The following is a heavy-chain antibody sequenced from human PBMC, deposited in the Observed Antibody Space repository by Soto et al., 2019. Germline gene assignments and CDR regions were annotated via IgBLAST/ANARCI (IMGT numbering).Heavy chain of an antibody. CDR1: GGSFSGYY. V-gene: IGHV4-34*01. CDR3: ARVGGAKGYSSSWYNYYSGMDV. J-gene: IGHJ6*02. Sequence: SETLSLTCAVYGGSFSGYYWSWIRQPPGKGLEWIGEINHSGSTNYNPSLKSRVTISVDTSKNQFSLKLSSVTAADTAVYYCARVGGAKGYSSSWYNYYSGMDVCGQGTTVTVYS. D-gene: IGHD6-13*01. CDR2: INHSGST.